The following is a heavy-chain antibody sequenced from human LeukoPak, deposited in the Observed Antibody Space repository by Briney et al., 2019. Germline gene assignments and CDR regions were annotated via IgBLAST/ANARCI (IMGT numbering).Heavy chain of an antibody. Sequence: SETLSLTCAVYGGSFSGYYWSWIRQPPGKGLEWIGEINHSRSTNYNPSLKSRVTISVDTSKNQFSLKLSSVTAADTAVYYCARGSRGYYDFWSGYYTYYFDYWGQGTLVTVSS. D-gene: IGHD3-3*01. J-gene: IGHJ4*02. CDR2: INHSRST. CDR3: ARGSRGYYDFWSGYYTYYFDY. V-gene: IGHV4-34*01. CDR1: GGSFSGYY.